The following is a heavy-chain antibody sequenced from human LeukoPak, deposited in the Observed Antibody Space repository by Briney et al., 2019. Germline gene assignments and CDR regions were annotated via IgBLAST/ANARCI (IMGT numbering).Heavy chain of an antibody. V-gene: IGHV3-33*01. Sequence: PGGPLRLSCAASGFTFSSYGMHWVRQAPGKGLEWVAVIWYDGSNKYYADSVKGRFTISRDNSKNTLYLQMNSLRAEDTAVYYCARERYGSGSLYYYYYGMDVWGQGTTVTASS. CDR3: ARERYGSGSLYYYYYGMDV. CDR1: GFTFSSYG. D-gene: IGHD3-10*01. CDR2: IWYDGSNK. J-gene: IGHJ6*02.